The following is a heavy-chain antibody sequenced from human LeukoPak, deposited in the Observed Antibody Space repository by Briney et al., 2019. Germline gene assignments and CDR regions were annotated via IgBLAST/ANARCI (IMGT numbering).Heavy chain of an antibody. CDR1: GGSFSGYY. CDR2: INHSGST. Sequence: SETLSLTSAVYGGSFSGYYWSWIRQPPGKGLEWIGEINHSGSTNYNPSLKSRVTISVDTSKNQFSLKLSSVTAADTAVYYCARGGPTYYDFWSGPNGYYYYMDVWGKGTTVTVSS. CDR3: ARGGPTYYDFWSGPNGYYYYMDV. D-gene: IGHD3-3*01. J-gene: IGHJ6*03. V-gene: IGHV4-34*01.